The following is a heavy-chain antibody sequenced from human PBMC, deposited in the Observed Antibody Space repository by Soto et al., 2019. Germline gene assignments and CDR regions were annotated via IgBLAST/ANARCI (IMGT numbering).Heavy chain of an antibody. Sequence: QVQLVQSGAEVKKPGASVKVSCKASAYTFTDYYIHWVRQAPGQGLEWMGLINPSGGTTTYQQKFQGRVTMTRDTSTSTVYMDLSTLRYEDTAVYYCAGVSSLGLEYWGQGTVVAVSS. CDR3: AGVSSLGLEY. CDR2: INPSGGTT. J-gene: IGHJ4*02. V-gene: IGHV1-46*01. CDR1: AYTFTDYY. D-gene: IGHD7-27*01.